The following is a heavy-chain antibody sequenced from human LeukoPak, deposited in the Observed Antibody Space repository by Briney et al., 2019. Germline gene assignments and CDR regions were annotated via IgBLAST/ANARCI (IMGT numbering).Heavy chain of an antibody. D-gene: IGHD3-22*01. CDR2: IIPVFGTA. V-gene: IGHV1-69*05. CDR1: GGTFSSYA. Sequence: GASVKVSCKASGGTFSSYAISWVRQAPGQGLEWMGGIIPVFGTANYAQKFQGRVTITTDESTSTAYMELSSLRSEDTAVYYCARSITMIVSARAKRGDAFDIWGQGTMVTVSS. CDR3: ARSITMIVSARAKRGDAFDI. J-gene: IGHJ3*02.